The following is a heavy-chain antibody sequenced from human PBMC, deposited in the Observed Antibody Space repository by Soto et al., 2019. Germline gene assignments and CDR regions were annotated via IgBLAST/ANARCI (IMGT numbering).Heavy chain of an antibody. V-gene: IGHV3-23*01. CDR1: GFTFSSSG. Sequence: EGQLLQSGGGLVQPGASLRLSCAASGFTFSSSGMSWVHQAPGKGLEWVSSISIRGDYRYYADSVKGRFTISRDNSKNTLYLQMSSLTAEDTALYYCANHGGFDFWGQGTMVAVSS. CDR3: ANHGGFDF. D-gene: IGHD4-17*01. CDR2: ISIRGDYR. J-gene: IGHJ3*01.